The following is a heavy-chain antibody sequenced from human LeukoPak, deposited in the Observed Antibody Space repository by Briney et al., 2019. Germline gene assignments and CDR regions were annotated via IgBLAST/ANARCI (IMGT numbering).Heavy chain of an antibody. CDR3: ARGRDTGRQYYFDY. J-gene: IGHJ4*02. D-gene: IGHD5-18*01. Sequence: GGSLRLSCAASGFTFSTYWMHWVRQAPGKGLVWVSRINSDGTSTNYADSVKGRFTISRDNAKNTLYLQMNSLRAEDTAVYYCARGRDTGRQYYFDYWGQGTLVTVAS. CDR2: INSDGTST. CDR1: GFTFSTYW. V-gene: IGHV3-74*01.